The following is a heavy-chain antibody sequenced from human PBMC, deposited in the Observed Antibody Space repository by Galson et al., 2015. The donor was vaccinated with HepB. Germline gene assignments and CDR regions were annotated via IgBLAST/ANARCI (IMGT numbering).Heavy chain of an antibody. J-gene: IGHJ5*02. CDR1: GFIFSNYD. V-gene: IGHV3-48*03. CDR2: ITASGATR. D-gene: IGHD6-25*01. Sequence: SLRLSCAASGFIFSNYDMHWVRQAPGKGLEWVSYITASGATRNYADAVKGRFTISRDNAKNSLFLQMNSLRVEDTAVYYCARDFRAAWGWFDPWGQEALVTVSS. CDR3: ARDFRAAWGWFDP.